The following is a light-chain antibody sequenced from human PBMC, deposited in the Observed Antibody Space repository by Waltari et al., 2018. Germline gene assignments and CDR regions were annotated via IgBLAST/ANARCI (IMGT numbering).Light chain of an antibody. CDR3: ASWDVSLNAVV. CDR2: SYH. Sequence: QSVLTQSPSASGTPGQRVTISCSGSRSNIGTNPVNWYQQLPGTAPKLLIYSYHQRPSGVPARFSGSKSGTSASLAISGLQSADEADYYCASWDVSLNAVVFGGGTKLTVL. J-gene: IGLJ2*01. CDR1: RSNIGTNP. V-gene: IGLV1-44*01.